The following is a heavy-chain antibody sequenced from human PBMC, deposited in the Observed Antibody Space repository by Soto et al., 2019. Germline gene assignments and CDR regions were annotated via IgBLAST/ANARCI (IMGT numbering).Heavy chain of an antibody. Sequence: GGSLRLSCAASGFTFSSYWMSWVRQAPGKGLEWVANIKQDGSEKYYVDSVKGRFTISRDNAKNSLYLQMNSLRAEDTAVYYCARDKSVLLWFGEVGRTDYWGQGTLVTVSS. J-gene: IGHJ4*02. D-gene: IGHD3-10*01. CDR3: ARDKSVLLWFGEVGRTDY. V-gene: IGHV3-7*01. CDR1: GFTFSSYW. CDR2: IKQDGSEK.